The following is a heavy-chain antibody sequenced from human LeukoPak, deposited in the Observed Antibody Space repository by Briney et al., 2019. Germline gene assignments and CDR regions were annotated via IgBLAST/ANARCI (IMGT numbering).Heavy chain of an antibody. D-gene: IGHD2-21*02. CDR1: GFTFSSYA. V-gene: IGHV3-23*01. CDR3: AKRGPGTGLVTFDQ. CDR2: ISAGGGGT. Sequence: GGSLRLSCAASGFTFSSYAMSWVRQAPGKGLEWVSAISAGGGGTYYADSVKGRFTISRDSSKNTLYLQMNSLRAEDTAVYYCAKRGPGTGLVTFDQWGQGTLVTVSS. J-gene: IGHJ4*02.